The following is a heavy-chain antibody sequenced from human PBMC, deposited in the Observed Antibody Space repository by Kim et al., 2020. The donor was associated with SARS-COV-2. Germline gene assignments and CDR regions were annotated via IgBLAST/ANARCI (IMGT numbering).Heavy chain of an antibody. CDR3: ARVGILARVSVASDAFDI. D-gene: IGHD2-15*01. CDR2: INPNSGGT. V-gene: IGHV1-2*06. J-gene: IGHJ3*02. CDR1: GYTFTGYY. Sequence: ASVKVSCKASGYTFTGYYMHWVRQAPGQGLEWMGRINPNSGGTNYAQKFQGRVTMTRDTSISTAYMELSRLRSDDTAVYYCARVGILARVSVASDAFDIWGQGTMVTVSS.